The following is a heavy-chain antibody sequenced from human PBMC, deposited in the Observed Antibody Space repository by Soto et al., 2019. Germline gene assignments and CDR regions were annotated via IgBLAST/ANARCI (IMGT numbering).Heavy chain of an antibody. CDR1: GGSFSGNY. CDR3: ERGNLYYGLDV. V-gene: IGHV4-34*01. J-gene: IGHJ6*02. CDR2: GSDSGIT. Sequence: SETLSLTCAVYGGSFSGNYWSWIRQPPGKGLEWIGEGSDSGITNYNPSLTTRVTTSEDMSKSQCSPKLSSVTAADKAVYYCERGNLYYGLDVCGQVTTVTVS.